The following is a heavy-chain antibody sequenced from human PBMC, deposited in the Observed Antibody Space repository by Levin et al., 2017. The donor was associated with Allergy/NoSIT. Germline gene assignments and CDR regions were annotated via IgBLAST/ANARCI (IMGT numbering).Heavy chain of an antibody. Sequence: PGGSLRLSCAASGFTFSNAWMSWVRQAPGKGLEWVGRIKSKTDGGTTDYAAPVKGRFTISRDDSKNTLYLQMNSLKTEDTAVYYCTTEVNCDYCSNYSDGFFDYWGQGTLVTVSS. V-gene: IGHV3-15*01. CDR1: GFTFSNAW. CDR2: IKSKTDGGTT. CDR3: TTEVNCDYCSNYSDGFFDY. D-gene: IGHD4-11*01. J-gene: IGHJ4*02.